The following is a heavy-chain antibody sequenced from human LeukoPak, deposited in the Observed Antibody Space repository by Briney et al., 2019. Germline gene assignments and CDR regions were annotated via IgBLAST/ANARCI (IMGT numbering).Heavy chain of an antibody. Sequence: PSQTLTLTCIVSGSSFSSGNSYWRWLRQATGMGLEWFGRIDTGGKTSLNPALRSRVTLSLDTSKNQYSLNLTSVADADTAVYYCVRGHNSGWSDFDYWGLGTLVTVSS. CDR3: VRGHNSGWSDFDY. J-gene: IGHJ4*02. CDR2: IDTGGKT. D-gene: IGHD6-19*01. CDR1: GSSFSSGNSY. V-gene: IGHV4-61*02.